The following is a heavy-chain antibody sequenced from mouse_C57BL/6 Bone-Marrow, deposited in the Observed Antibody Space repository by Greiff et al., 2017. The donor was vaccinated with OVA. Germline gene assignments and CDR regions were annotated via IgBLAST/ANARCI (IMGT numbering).Heavy chain of an antibody. D-gene: IGHD1-1*01. CDR2: IWWDDDK. CDR3: ARIEEYYGSSLNWDPLYYYAMDY. J-gene: IGHJ4*01. Sequence: QVQLKESGPGILQPSQTLSLTCSFSGFSLSTFGMGVGWIRQPSGKGLEWLAHIWWDDDKYYNPALKSRLTISKDTSKNQVFLKIANVDTADTATYYCARIEEYYGSSLNWDPLYYYAMDYWGQGTSVTVSS. CDR1: GFSLSTFGMG. V-gene: IGHV8-8*01.